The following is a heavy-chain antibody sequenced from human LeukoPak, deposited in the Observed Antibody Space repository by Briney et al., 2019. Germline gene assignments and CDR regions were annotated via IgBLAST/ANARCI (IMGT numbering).Heavy chain of an antibody. V-gene: IGHV3-33*03. CDR2: IWYDGSNK. Sequence: GRSLRLSCAASGFTFSSYGMHWVRQAPGKGLEWVAVIWYDGSNKYYADSVKGRFTISRDNAKNSLYLQMNSLRAEDTALYYCAKDESEQLVHIFDYWGQGTLVTVSS. D-gene: IGHD6-6*01. CDR3: AKDESEQLVHIFDY. CDR1: GFTFSSYG. J-gene: IGHJ4*02.